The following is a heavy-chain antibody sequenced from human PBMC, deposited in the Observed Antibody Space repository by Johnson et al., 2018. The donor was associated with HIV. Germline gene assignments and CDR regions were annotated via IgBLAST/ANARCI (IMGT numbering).Heavy chain of an antibody. J-gene: IGHJ3*02. CDR2: ISYDGSNK. CDR1: GFSFSNYA. Sequence: QVQLVESGGGVVQPERSLRLSCAASGFSFSNYAIHWVRQAPGKGLECVAAISYDGSNKYFADSVKGRFTISRDNSKNTLYLQMNSLRAEDTAVYYCAREGAYYYGSGHDAFDIWGQGTMVTVSS. CDR3: AREGAYYYGSGHDAFDI. D-gene: IGHD3-10*01. V-gene: IGHV3-30-3*01.